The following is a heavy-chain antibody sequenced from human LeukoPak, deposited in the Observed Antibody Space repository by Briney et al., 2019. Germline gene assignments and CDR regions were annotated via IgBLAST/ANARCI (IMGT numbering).Heavy chain of an antibody. CDR3: ARTRYPGTLDY. V-gene: IGHV4-30-2*01. J-gene: IGHJ4*02. CDR1: GGSINNGAYY. CDR2: IYHSGYT. Sequence: PSQTLSLTCPVSGGSINNGAYYWTWIQQPPGKGLEWIGYIYHSGYTYYNPSLKSRVTISVDRSKNQLSLKLTSVTAADTAVYYCARTRYPGTLDYWGQGTLVTVSS. D-gene: IGHD1-1*01.